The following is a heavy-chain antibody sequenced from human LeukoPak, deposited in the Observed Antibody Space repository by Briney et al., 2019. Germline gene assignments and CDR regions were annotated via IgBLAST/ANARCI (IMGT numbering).Heavy chain of an antibody. CDR3: ARAKGIVPAARDAFDI. CDR1: GYTFTSYD. CDR2: MNPNSGNT. D-gene: IGHD2-2*01. V-gene: IGHV1-8*03. J-gene: IGHJ3*02. Sequence: ASVKVSCKASGYTFTSYDINWVRQATGQGLEWMGWMNPNSGNTGYAQKFQGRVTITRNTTLSTAYMELSSLRSEDTAVYYCARAKGIVPAARDAFDIWGQGTMVTVSS.